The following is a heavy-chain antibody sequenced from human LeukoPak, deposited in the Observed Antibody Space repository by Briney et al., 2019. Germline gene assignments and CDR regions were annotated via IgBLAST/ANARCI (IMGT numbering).Heavy chain of an antibody. Sequence: ASVKVSCKASGYTFSGYYMHWVRQAPGQGLEWMGWINPNSGATKYEQKFQGRVTMTRDTSTSTVYMELSSLRSENTAVYYCARSRATTRPFDFDYWGQGTLVTVSS. D-gene: IGHD5-12*01. V-gene: IGHV1-2*02. CDR3: ARSRATTRPFDFDY. J-gene: IGHJ4*02. CDR2: INPNSGAT. CDR1: GYTFSGYY.